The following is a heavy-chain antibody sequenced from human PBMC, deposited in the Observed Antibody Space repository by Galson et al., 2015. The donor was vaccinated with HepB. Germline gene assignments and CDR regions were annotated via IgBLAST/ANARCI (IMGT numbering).Heavy chain of an antibody. V-gene: IGHV1-69*04. D-gene: IGHD3-22*01. CDR1: GGTFSSYA. CDR3: ARDYFDVYYDSSGYYYLYFDY. CDR2: IIPILGIA. J-gene: IGHJ4*02. Sequence: SVKVSCKASGGTFSSYAISWVRQAPGQGLEWMGRIIPILGIANYAQKFQGRVTITADKSTSTAYMELSSLRSEDTAVYYCARDYFDVYYDSSGYYYLYFDYWGQGTLVTVSS.